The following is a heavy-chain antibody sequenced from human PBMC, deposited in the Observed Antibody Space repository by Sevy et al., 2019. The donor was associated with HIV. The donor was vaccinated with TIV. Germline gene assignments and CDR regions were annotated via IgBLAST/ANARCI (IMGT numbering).Heavy chain of an antibody. Sequence: SETLSLTCTVSGGSVSTDSYYWSWIRQPPGKGLEWIGYLFYSGSTNYNPSLKSRVTISLDTSKNQFSLKLSSVTAADTAVYYCARCRSPYGDYATGSFDYWGQGGLVTVSS. J-gene: IGHJ4*02. D-gene: IGHD4-17*01. CDR2: LFYSGST. CDR1: GGSVSTDSYY. CDR3: ARCRSPYGDYATGSFDY. V-gene: IGHV4-61*01.